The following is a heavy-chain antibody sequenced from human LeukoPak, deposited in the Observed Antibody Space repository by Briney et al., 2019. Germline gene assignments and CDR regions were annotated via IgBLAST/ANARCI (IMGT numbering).Heavy chain of an antibody. D-gene: IGHD3-16*02. CDR2: IKQDGSDK. Sequence: GGSLRLSCAASGLTFRNYWMSWVRQAPGKGLEWVANIKQDGSDKFYVDSVNGRFTISRDNAKNSLYLQMNSLRAEDTAVYYCARADYDYVWGSYRQYYFDYWGQGTLVTVSS. CDR3: ARADYDYVWGSYRQYYFDY. J-gene: IGHJ4*02. V-gene: IGHV3-7*01. CDR1: GLTFRNYW.